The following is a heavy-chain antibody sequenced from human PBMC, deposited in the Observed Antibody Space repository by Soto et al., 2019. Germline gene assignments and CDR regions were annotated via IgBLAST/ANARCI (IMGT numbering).Heavy chain of an antibody. V-gene: IGHV1-69*02. CDR3: ARSNTMVRGVSFWFDP. Sequence: QVQLVQSGAEVKKPGSSVKVSCKASGGTFSSYTISWVRQAPGQGLEWMGRIIPILGIANYALKFQGRVTITADKSTSTAYMELSSLRSEDTAVYYCARSNTMVRGVSFWFDPWGQGTLVTVSS. CDR2: IIPILGIA. D-gene: IGHD3-10*01. CDR1: GGTFSSYT. J-gene: IGHJ5*02.